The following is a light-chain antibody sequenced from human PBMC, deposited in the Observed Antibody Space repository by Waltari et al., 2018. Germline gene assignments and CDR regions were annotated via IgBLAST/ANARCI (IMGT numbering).Light chain of an antibody. J-gene: IGKJ2*01. CDR3: QQYGSSPPYT. V-gene: IGKV3-20*01. CDR2: GAS. CDR1: QSVNSNY. Sequence: EIVLTQSHGTLSLSPGERATLSCRASQSVNSNYLAWYQQKPGQAPRLLIYGASSRATGITGRFSGSGSGTDFIFTISRLEPEDFAVYYCQQYGSSPPYTFGQGTKLEIK.